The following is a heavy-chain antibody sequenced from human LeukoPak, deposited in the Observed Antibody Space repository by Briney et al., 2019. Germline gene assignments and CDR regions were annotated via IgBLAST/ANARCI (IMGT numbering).Heavy chain of an antibody. V-gene: IGHV4-39*07. CDR3: AALPWFGEALDY. CDR2: IYSSGST. J-gene: IGHJ4*02. CDR1: GGSISSRNYY. Sequence: TSETLSLTCTASGGSISSRNYYWGWIRQTPGKGLEWIGSIYSSGSTYYNPSLKSPFTISVDTSKNQFSLKLSSVTAADTAVYYCAALPWFGEALDYWGQGTLVTVSS. D-gene: IGHD3-10*01.